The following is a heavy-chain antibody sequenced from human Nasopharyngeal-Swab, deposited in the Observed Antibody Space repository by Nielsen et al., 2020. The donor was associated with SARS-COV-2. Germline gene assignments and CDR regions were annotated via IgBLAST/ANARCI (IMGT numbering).Heavy chain of an antibody. CDR3: ARHLPLRFLEWLFPDYFDY. CDR1: GFTFSSYS. J-gene: IGHJ4*02. Sequence: GGSLRLSCAASGFTFSSYSMNWVRQAPGKGLEWVSSISSSSSYIYYADSVKGRFTISRDNAKNSLYLQMNSLRAEDTAVYYCARHLPLRFLEWLFPDYFDYWGQGTLVIVSS. CDR2: ISSSSSYI. V-gene: IGHV3-21*01. D-gene: IGHD3-3*01.